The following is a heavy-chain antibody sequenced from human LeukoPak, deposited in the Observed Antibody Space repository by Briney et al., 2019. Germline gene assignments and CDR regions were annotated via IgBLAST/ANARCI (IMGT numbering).Heavy chain of an antibody. CDR3: AKDGEVLRFLEWFPPLEIYGMDV. V-gene: IGHV3-23*01. CDR2: ISGSGGST. CDR1: GFTFSSYA. Sequence: PGGSLRLSCAASGFTFSSYAMSWVRQAPGKGLEWVSAISGSGGSTYYADSVKGRFTISRDNSKNTLYLQMNSLRAEDTAVYYCAKDGEVLRFLEWFPPLEIYGMDVWGQGATVTVSS. D-gene: IGHD3-3*01. J-gene: IGHJ6*02.